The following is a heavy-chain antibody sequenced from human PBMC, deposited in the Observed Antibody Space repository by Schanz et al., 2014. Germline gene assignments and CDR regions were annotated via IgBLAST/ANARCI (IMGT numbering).Heavy chain of an antibody. D-gene: IGHD5-12*01. Sequence: VQLVESGGGVVQPGRSLRLSCAASGFIFSSYGLHWVRQAPGKGLEWVAFIWYDGSNKYYADSVKGRFTISRDNSKNTLYLQMNSLRAEDTAVYYCASPSGYSDYGTYFDFWGQGTLVTVSS. J-gene: IGHJ4*02. CDR3: ASPSGYSDYGTYFDF. V-gene: IGHV3-33*01. CDR1: GFIFSSYG. CDR2: IWYDGSNK.